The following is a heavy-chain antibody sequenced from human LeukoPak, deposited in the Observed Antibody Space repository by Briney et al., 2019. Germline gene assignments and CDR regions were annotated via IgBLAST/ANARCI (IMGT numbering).Heavy chain of an antibody. V-gene: IGHV3-64*01. Sequence: GGSLRLSRAASGFTFSNYAMHWVRQVPGKGLEYVSAISTNGRSTYYANSVKGRFTISRDNSKNTLYLQMGSLRAEDMAVYYCARGVGSLVYYYGMDVWDQGTTVTVSS. CDR1: GFTFSNYA. D-gene: IGHD3-16*01. J-gene: IGHJ6*02. CDR2: ISTNGRST. CDR3: ARGVGSLVYYYGMDV.